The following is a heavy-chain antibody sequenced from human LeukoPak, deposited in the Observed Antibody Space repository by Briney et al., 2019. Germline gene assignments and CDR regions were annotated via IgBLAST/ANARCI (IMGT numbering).Heavy chain of an antibody. CDR2: IIPIFGTA. CDR1: GGTFSSYA. V-gene: IGHV1-69*13. Sequence: SVKVSCKASGGTFSSYAIGWVRQAPGQGLEWMGGIIPIFGTANYAQKFQGRVTITADESTSTAYMELSSPRSEDTAVYYCARSQYYYGSGSSGMDVWGQGTTVTVSS. J-gene: IGHJ6*02. CDR3: ARSQYYYGSGSSGMDV. D-gene: IGHD3-10*01.